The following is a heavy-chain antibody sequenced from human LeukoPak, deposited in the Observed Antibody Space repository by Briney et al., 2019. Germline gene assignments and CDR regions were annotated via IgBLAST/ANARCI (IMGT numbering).Heavy chain of an antibody. D-gene: IGHD3-3*01. CDR3: ARDPIRKRPWSRYYKNLRGYFDY. Sequence: KPSETLSLTCAGDGGSFSGYYWSWIRQPPGKGLEWIGEINHSGSTNYNPSLKSRVTISVDTSKNQFSLKLSSVTAADTAVYYCARDPIRKRPWSRYYKNLRGYFDYWGQGTLVTVSS. CDR2: INHSGST. V-gene: IGHV4-34*01. J-gene: IGHJ4*02. CDR1: GGSFSGYY.